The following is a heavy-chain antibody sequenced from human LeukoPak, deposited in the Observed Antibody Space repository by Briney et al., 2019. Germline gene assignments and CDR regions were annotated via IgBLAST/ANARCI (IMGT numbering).Heavy chain of an antibody. CDR1: GFTFEDYG. CDR3: ARDAGRGYYTSDY. D-gene: IGHD3-3*01. Sequence: GSLRLSFAASGFTFEDYGMTWVRPAPGKGLEWVSGINWNGGSTGYADSVKGRFTISRDNAKNSLYLQMNSLRAEDTALYYCARDAGRGYYTSDYWGQGTLVTVSS. CDR2: INWNGGST. J-gene: IGHJ4*02. V-gene: IGHV3-20*03.